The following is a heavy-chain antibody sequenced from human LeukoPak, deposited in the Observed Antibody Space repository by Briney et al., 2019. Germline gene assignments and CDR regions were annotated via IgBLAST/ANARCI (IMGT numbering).Heavy chain of an antibody. J-gene: IGHJ3*02. Sequence: GGSLRLSCAASGFTLSDYYMSWIRQAPGKGLEWVSYISSSGSSIYYADSVKGRFTISRDNAKNSLNLQMSSLRAEDTAVYYCARLSDIVVVPVAGAAAFDIWGQGTMVTVSS. D-gene: IGHD2-2*01. CDR2: ISSSGSSI. CDR1: GFTLSDYY. V-gene: IGHV3-11*01. CDR3: ARLSDIVVVPVAGAAAFDI.